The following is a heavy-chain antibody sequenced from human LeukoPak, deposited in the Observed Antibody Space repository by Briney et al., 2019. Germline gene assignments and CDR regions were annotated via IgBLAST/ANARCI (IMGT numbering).Heavy chain of an antibody. V-gene: IGHV3-11*04. CDR2: IDMSATTI. Sequence: GGSLRLSCAASGFTFSDYYMGWIRQAPGKGLEWVSYIDMSATTIYYADSVKGRFTISRDNAKNSLYLQMNSLRAEDTAVYYCACRIAATGDWGQGTLVTVSS. J-gene: IGHJ4*02. CDR1: GFTFSDYY. CDR3: ACRIAATGD. D-gene: IGHD6-13*01.